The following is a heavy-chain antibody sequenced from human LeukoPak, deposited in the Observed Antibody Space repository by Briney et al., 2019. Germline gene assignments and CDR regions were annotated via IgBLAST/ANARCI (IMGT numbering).Heavy chain of an antibody. CDR3: ARGIIQHTIFGVPSFDP. D-gene: IGHD3-3*01. V-gene: IGHV4-61*08. J-gene: IGHJ5*02. Sequence: SETLSLTCTVSGGSISSGDYYWSWIRQPPGKGLEWIGYIYYSGSTNYNPSLKSRVTISVDTSKNQFSLKLSSVTAADTAVYYCARGIIQHTIFGVPSFDPWGQGTLVTVSS. CDR2: IYYSGST. CDR1: GGSISSGDYY.